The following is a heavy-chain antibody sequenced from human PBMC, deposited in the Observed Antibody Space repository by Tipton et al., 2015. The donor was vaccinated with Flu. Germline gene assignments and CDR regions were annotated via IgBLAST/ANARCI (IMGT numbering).Heavy chain of an antibody. J-gene: IGHJ5*02. V-gene: IGHV4-59*01. Sequence: TLSLTCTVSGGSISSYYWSWIRQPPGKGLEWIGYIYYSGSTNYNPSLKSRVTISVDTSKNQFSLKLSSVTAADTAVYYCARASPDNWFDPWGQGTLVTVSS. CDR3: ARASPDNWFDP. CDR1: GGSISSYY. CDR2: IYYSGST.